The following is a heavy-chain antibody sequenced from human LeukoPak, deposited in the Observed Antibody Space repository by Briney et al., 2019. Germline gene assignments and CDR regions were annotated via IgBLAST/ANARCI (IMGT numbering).Heavy chain of an antibody. V-gene: IGHV3-23*01. D-gene: IGHD2-2*01. Sequence: SGGSLRLSCATSGFTFSSYAISWVRQAPGKGLEWVSAISGSGGSTYYADSVKGRFTISRDNSKNTLYLQMNSLRAEDTAIYYCAKVYRPNIVVVPAAITPHWGQGTLVTVSS. CDR3: AKVYRPNIVVVPAAITPH. J-gene: IGHJ4*02. CDR2: ISGSGGST. CDR1: GFTFSSYA.